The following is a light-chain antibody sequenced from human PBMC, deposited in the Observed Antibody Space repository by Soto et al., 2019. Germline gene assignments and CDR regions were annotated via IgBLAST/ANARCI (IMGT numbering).Light chain of an antibody. V-gene: IGKV3-15*01. CDR3: QQYNKWPLT. Sequence: EVVMTQSPATLSVSPGETATLSCRASQGLTTYLAWYQQKPDQAPRLLIYGISTRATDVPARFSGSGSGTEFTLTISGLQSEDFAVYYCQQYNKWPLTFGGGTKVDIK. J-gene: IGKJ4*01. CDR2: GIS. CDR1: QGLTTY.